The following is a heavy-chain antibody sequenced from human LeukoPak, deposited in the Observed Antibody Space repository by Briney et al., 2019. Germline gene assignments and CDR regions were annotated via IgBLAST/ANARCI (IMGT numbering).Heavy chain of an antibody. V-gene: IGHV1-8*02. Sequence: ASVKVSCKASGYTFTSYGISWVRQAPGQGLEWMGWMNPNSGNTGYAQKFQGRVTMTRNTSISTAYMELSSLRSEDTAVYYCARVYSSSWKGWGYYFDYWGQGTLVTVSS. CDR2: MNPNSGNT. J-gene: IGHJ4*02. CDR3: ARVYSSSWKGWGYYFDY. CDR1: GYTFTSYG. D-gene: IGHD6-13*01.